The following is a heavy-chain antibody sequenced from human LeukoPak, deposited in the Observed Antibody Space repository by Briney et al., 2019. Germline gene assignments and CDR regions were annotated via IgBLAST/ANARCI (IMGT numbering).Heavy chain of an antibody. Sequence: ASVKVSCKASGGTFSSYAISWVRQAPGQGLERMGGIIPIFGTANYAQKFQGRVTITTDESTSTAYMELSSLRSEDTAVYYCARVLLDYGGNSGWFDPWGQGTLVTVSS. CDR2: IIPIFGTA. CDR3: ARVLLDYGGNSGWFDP. V-gene: IGHV1-69*05. D-gene: IGHD4-23*01. CDR1: GGTFSSYA. J-gene: IGHJ5*02.